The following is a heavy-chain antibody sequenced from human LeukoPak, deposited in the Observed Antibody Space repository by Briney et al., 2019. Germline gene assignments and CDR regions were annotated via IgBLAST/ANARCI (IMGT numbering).Heavy chain of an antibody. CDR2: ISYDGSNK. V-gene: IGHV3-30*03. CDR3: ARGAIVARPSD. Sequence: GRSLRLSCAASGFTFSSYGMHWVRQAPGKGLEWVAVISYDGSNKYYADSVKGRFTISRDNSKNTLYLQMNSLRAEDTAVYYCARGAIVARPSDWGQGTLVTVSS. CDR1: GFTFSSYG. J-gene: IGHJ4*02. D-gene: IGHD6-6*01.